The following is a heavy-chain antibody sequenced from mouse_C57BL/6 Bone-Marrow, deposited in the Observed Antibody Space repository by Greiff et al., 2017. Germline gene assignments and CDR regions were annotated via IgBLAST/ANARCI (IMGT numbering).Heavy chain of an antibody. CDR1: GYSFTGYY. CDR2: INPSTGGT. Sequence: VQLQQSGPELVKPGASVKISCKASGYSFTGYYMNWVKQSPEKSLEWIGEINPSTGGTTYNQKFKAKATLTVDNSSSTAYMQLKSLTSEDSAVYYCARSVGSSGFAYWGQGTLVTVSA. D-gene: IGHD1-1*01. CDR3: ARSVGSSGFAY. V-gene: IGHV1-42*01. J-gene: IGHJ3*01.